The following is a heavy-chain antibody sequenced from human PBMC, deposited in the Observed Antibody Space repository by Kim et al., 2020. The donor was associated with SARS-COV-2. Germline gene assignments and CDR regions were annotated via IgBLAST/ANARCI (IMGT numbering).Heavy chain of an antibody. CDR2: IYNTENT. Sequence: SETLSLTCSVSGGSLIGRYWNWLRQPPGKGLEWIGHIYNTENTNYNPSLKSRVTISVDTSKNQFSLTLTSVTAADTAVYYCSKAWFAAPNWFAPWGQGTPVTASS. D-gene: IGHD3-22*01. J-gene: IGHJ5*02. CDR3: SKAWFAAPNWFAP. CDR1: GGSLIGRY. V-gene: IGHV4-59*11.